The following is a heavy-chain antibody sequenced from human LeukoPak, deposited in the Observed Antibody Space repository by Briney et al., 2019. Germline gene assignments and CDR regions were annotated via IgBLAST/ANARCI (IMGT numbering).Heavy chain of an antibody. J-gene: IGHJ4*02. CDR2: ISYDGSNK. CDR1: GSTFSSYA. D-gene: IGHD1-1*01. CDR3: AKDSRTRVKDFDY. V-gene: IGHV3-30*04. Sequence: GGSLRLSCAASGSTFSSYAMHWVRQAPGKGLEWVAVISYDGSNKYYADSVKGRFTISRDNSKNTLYLQMNSLRAEDTAVYYCAKDSRTRVKDFDYWGQGTLVTVSS.